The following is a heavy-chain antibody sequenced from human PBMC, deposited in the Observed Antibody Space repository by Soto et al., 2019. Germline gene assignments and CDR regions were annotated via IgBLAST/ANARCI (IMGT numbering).Heavy chain of an antibody. CDR1: GGTFSSYA. CDR3: ARAPGIAAAGNFGY. CDR2: IIPIFGTA. V-gene: IGHV1-69*01. Sequence: QVQLVQSGAEVKKPGSSVKVSCKASGGTFSSYAISWVRQAPGQGLEWMGGIIPIFGTANYAQKVQGRVTITADESTSTDYMELSSLRSEDTAVYYCARAPGIAAAGNFGYWCQGTLVIVSS. J-gene: IGHJ4*02. D-gene: IGHD6-13*01.